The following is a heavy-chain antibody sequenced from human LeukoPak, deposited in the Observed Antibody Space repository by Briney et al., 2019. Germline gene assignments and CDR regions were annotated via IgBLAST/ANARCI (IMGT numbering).Heavy chain of an antibody. CDR2: IYHGGNT. CDR3: ARVQGDYFMDV. CDR1: GYDLSSGYY. Sequence: AETLSLTCRVSGYDLSSGYYWGWIPQSSGKGLEWIGSIYHGGNTYYSQSLKSRVTISIDASKNQVPLRLTSVIAEDTAVYYCARVQGDYFMDVWGKGTTVTVSS. V-gene: IGHV4-38-2*02. D-gene: IGHD1-26*01. J-gene: IGHJ6*03.